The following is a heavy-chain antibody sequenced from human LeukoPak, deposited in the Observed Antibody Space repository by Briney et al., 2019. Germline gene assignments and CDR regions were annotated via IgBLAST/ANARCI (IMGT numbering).Heavy chain of an antibody. CDR1: GFTFSSYA. CDR3: VRRVPYSSSSVYFDC. Sequence: PGGSLRLSCAASGFTFSSYAMSWVRQAPGKGLEWVSAISDSGGSTYYADSVKDRFTISRDNSKNTVYLQMNSLRAEDTVLYYCVRRVPYSSSSVYFDCWGQGTLVTVSS. D-gene: IGHD6-6*01. V-gene: IGHV3-23*01. J-gene: IGHJ4*02. CDR2: ISDSGGST.